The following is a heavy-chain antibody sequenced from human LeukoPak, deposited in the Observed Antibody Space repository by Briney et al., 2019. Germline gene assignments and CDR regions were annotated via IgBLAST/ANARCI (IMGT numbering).Heavy chain of an antibody. D-gene: IGHD3-10*01. CDR2: FDPEDGET. J-gene: IGHJ5*02. V-gene: IGHV1-24*01. Sequence: ASVKVSCKVSGYTLTELSMHWVRQAPGKGLEWMGGFDPEDGETIYAQKFQGRVTMTEDTSTDTAYMELSSLRSEDTAVYYCARRGRTRRKTMVRDTPANWFDPWGQGTLVTVSS. CDR3: ARRGRTRRKTMVRDTPANWFDP. CDR1: GYTLTELS.